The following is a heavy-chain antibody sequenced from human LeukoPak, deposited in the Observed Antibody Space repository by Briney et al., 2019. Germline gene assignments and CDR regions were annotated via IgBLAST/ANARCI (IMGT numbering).Heavy chain of an antibody. V-gene: IGHV1-69*04. CDR2: IIPIFGIA. J-gene: IGHJ4*02. CDR3: AREDDSSGITFDY. Sequence: ASVKVSGKASGGTFSSYAISWVRQAPGQGLEWMGRIIPIFGIANYAQKFQGRVTITADKSTSTAYMELSSLRSEDTAVYYCAREDDSSGITFDYWGQGTLVTVSS. CDR1: GGTFSSYA. D-gene: IGHD3-22*01.